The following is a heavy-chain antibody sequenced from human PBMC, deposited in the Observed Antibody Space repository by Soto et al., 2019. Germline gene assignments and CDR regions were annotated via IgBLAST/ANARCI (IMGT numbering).Heavy chain of an antibody. V-gene: IGHV3-48*02. Sequence: PGGSLRLSCAASGFTFSSYSMNWVRQAPGKGLEWVSYISSSSSTIYYADSVKGRFTISRDNAKNSLYLQMNSLRDEDTAVYYCARDPNTYYYDSSGYSKAILDYWGQGTLVTVSS. CDR2: ISSSSSTI. J-gene: IGHJ4*02. D-gene: IGHD3-22*01. CDR3: ARDPNTYYYDSSGYSKAILDY. CDR1: GFTFSSYS.